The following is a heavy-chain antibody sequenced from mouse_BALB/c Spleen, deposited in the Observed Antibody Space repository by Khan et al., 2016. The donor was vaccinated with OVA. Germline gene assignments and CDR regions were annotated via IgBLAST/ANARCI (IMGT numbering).Heavy chain of an antibody. CDR2: ISYSGVT. CDR1: GYSITSGYA. CDR3: ARGNYYGYYFDY. Sequence: EVQLQESGPGLVKPSQSLSLTYTVTGYSITSGYAWNWIRQFPGNKLEWMGYISYSGVTSYTPSLKSRISITRDTSKNQFFLQLNSVTTEDTATYYCARGNYYGYYFDYWGQGTTLTGSS. D-gene: IGHD1-1*01. J-gene: IGHJ2*01. V-gene: IGHV3-2*02.